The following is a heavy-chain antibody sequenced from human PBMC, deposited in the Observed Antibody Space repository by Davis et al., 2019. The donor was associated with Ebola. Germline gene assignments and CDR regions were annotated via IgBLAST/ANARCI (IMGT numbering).Heavy chain of an antibody. CDR1: GFTFSTYG. CDR2: VSFDETYK. Sequence: PGGSLRLSCAASGFTFSTYGIHWVRQAPGKGLEWVAIVSFDETYKNYADSVKGRFTISKDNSKNTLYLQMNSLRAEDTAVYYCARDDYDFWGGYSPVYYYGMDVWGQGTTVTVSS. V-gene: IGHV3-30*03. CDR3: ARDDYDFWGGYSPVYYYGMDV. J-gene: IGHJ6*02. D-gene: IGHD3-3*01.